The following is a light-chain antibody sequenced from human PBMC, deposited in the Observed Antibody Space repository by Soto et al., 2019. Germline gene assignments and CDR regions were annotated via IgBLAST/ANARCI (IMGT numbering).Light chain of an antibody. CDR1: SSDIGRYNY. CDR3: SSYISSSTYV. V-gene: IGLV2-14*03. Sequence: SVLTQPASVSGSPGQSITISCTGTSSDIGRYNYVSWYQQYPGKAPKFMIYDVSNRPSGVSNRFSGSKSGNTASLTISGIQAEDEADYYCSSYISSSTYVFGTGTKVTVL. CDR2: DVS. J-gene: IGLJ1*01.